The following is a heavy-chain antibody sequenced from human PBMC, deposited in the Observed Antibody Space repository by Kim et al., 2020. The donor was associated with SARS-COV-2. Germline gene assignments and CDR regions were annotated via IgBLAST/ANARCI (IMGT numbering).Heavy chain of an antibody. V-gene: IGHV3-7*04. CDR3: ARGVVYDDYLLPTFDY. CDR1: GFTFSSHW. Sequence: GGSLRLSCAVSGFTFSSHWMTWVRQAPGKGLEWVANIKHDGSEKYYVDSLKGRFTISRDNAKNSLYLQMNSLRVEDTAVYYCARGVVYDDYLLPTFDYWG. J-gene: IGHJ4*01. CDR2: IKHDGSEK. D-gene: IGHD4-17*01.